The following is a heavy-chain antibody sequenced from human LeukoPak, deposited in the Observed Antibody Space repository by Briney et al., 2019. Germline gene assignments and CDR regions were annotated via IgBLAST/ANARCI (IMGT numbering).Heavy chain of an antibody. D-gene: IGHD6-13*01. Sequence: SETLSLTCTVSGGSISSGDYYWSWIRQPPGKGLEWIGYIYYSGSTYYNPSLKSRVTISVETSKNQFSLKLSSVTAAHTAVYYCARDRTFEYSSSQQFSGFDYWGQGTLVTVSS. CDR3: ARDRTFEYSSSQQFSGFDY. CDR2: IYYSGST. J-gene: IGHJ4*02. CDR1: GGSISSGDYY. V-gene: IGHV4-30-4*01.